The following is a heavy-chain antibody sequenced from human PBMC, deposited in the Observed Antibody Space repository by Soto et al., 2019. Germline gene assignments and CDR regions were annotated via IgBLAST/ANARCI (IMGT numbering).Heavy chain of an antibody. Sequence: QVQLQESGPGLVKPSQTLSLTCTVSGGSISSGGYYWSWIRQHPGKGLEWIGYIYYSGSTYYNPSRKSRVTGWVETARSRCAREVGAVSAADRGVWYCARGSGYSCGSRLFDYWGQGTRVTVSS. J-gene: IGHJ4*02. V-gene: IGHV4-31*03. CDR1: GGSISSGGYY. CDR2: IYYSGST. D-gene: IGHD5-18*01. CDR3: ARGSGYSCGSRLFDY.